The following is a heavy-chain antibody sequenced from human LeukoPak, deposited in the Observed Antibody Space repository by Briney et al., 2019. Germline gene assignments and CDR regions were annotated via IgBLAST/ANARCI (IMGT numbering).Heavy chain of an antibody. D-gene: IGHD3-10*01. CDR2: INPNSGGT. CDR3: AKDPTMVRGVTYFDY. J-gene: IGHJ4*02. CDR1: GYTFTGYY. Sequence: ASVKVSCKASGYTFTGYYMHWVRQAPGQGLEWMGWINPNSGGTNYAQKFQGRVTMTRDTSISTAYMELSRLRSDDTAVYYCAKDPTMVRGVTYFDYWGQGTLVTVSS. V-gene: IGHV1-2*02.